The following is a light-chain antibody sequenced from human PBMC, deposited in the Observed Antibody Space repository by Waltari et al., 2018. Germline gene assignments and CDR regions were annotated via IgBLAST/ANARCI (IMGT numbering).Light chain of an antibody. CDR3: QTGGFGIWV. CDR1: SGHSNYT. J-gene: IGLJ3*02. CDR2: VNSDGSH. V-gene: IGLV4-69*01. Sequence: QLMLTQSPSASASLGASVKLTCPLSSGHSNYTIPCHQQQPEKGPRYLMTVNSDGSHIKGDEIPHRFSGSGSGAERSLTISSLQSEDETAYYCQTGGFGIWVFGGGTKLTVL.